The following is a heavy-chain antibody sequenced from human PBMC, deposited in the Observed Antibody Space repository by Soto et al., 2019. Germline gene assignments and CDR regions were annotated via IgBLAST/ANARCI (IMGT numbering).Heavy chain of an antibody. J-gene: IGHJ4*02. CDR3: AKVLGEYCSNGVCSHLGYYFDY. D-gene: IGHD2-8*01. Sequence: GGSLRLSCAASGFTFSSYAMTWVRQAPGKGLEWVSSITGSGGSPYYADSVKGRFTISRDRSKSTLYLQMNSLRAGDTAVYYCAKVLGEYCSNGVCSHLGYYFDYWGQGILVTVSS. CDR1: GFTFSSYA. V-gene: IGHV3-23*01. CDR2: ITGSGGSP.